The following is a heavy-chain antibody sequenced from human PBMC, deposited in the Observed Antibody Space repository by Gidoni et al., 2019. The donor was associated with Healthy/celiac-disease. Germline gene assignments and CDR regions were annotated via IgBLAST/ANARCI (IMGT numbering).Heavy chain of an antibody. Sequence: EVQLVESGGGLVQPGGSLRLYCAASGVTFSSYSMNWVRQVPGKGLEGVSYISSSSSTIYYADSVKGRFTISRDNAKNSLYLQMNSLRDEDTAVYYCARDSAVAPDAFDIWGQGTMVTVSS. V-gene: IGHV3-48*02. CDR2: ISSSSSTI. CDR1: GVTFSSYS. D-gene: IGHD1-26*01. CDR3: ARDSAVAPDAFDI. J-gene: IGHJ3*02.